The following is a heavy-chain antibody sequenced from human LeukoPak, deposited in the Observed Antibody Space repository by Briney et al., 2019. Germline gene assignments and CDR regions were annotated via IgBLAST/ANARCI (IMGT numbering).Heavy chain of an antibody. CDR2: IYYSGST. CDR1: GGSISSYY. V-gene: IGHV4-59*08. CDR3: ARLLSGSTTWHIDY. J-gene: IGHJ4*02. D-gene: IGHD2-2*01. Sequence: SETLSLTCTVSGGSISSYYWSWIRQPPGKGLEWIGYIYYSGSTNYNPSLKSRVTISVDTSKNQFSLNLTSVSAADTAVYYCARLLSGSTTWHIDYWGQGTLVTVSS.